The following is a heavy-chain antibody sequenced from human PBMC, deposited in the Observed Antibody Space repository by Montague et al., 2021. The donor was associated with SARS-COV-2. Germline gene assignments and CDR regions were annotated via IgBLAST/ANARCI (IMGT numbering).Heavy chain of an antibody. V-gene: IGHV4-39*01. Sequence: SETLSLTCTVSIRTSTYYCACIRQPPGKGLVWTGTLYPGGKMFYNSPLQSRVTMSIDTSENQFSLNLNSVTAAATAVYYCARHSGGSDVSGLDYWGQGTLVTVSS. CDR3: ARHSGGSDVSGLDY. D-gene: IGHD3-10*01. J-gene: IGHJ4*02. CDR2: LYPGGKM. CDR1: IRTSTYY.